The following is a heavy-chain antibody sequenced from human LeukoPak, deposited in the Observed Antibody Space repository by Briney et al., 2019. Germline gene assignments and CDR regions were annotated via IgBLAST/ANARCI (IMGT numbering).Heavy chain of an antibody. CDR2: ISPSGRST. Sequence: GGSLRLSCAASGFTFSSYGMSWVRQAPGKGPECVSAISPSGRSTYYADSVKGRFTISRDNSKNTLYLQMNSLRAEDTAVYYCAKDSNIVATGAPLDYWGQGTLVTVSS. CDR1: GFTFSSYG. V-gene: IGHV3-23*01. CDR3: AKDSNIVATGAPLDY. J-gene: IGHJ4*02. D-gene: IGHD5-12*01.